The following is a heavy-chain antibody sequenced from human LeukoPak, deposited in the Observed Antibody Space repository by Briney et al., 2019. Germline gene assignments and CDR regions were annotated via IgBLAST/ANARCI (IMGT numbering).Heavy chain of an antibody. CDR3: ARDSTPQFIQDYFDY. V-gene: IGHV1-46*01. Sequence: GASVKVSCKASGYTFTGYYMHWVRQAPGQGLEWMGIINPSGGSTSYAQKFQGRFTITRDMSTSTVYMALSSLRSEDTAVYYCARDSTPQFIQDYFDYWGQGTLVTVSS. J-gene: IGHJ4*02. D-gene: IGHD5-24*01. CDR2: INPSGGST. CDR1: GYTFTGYY.